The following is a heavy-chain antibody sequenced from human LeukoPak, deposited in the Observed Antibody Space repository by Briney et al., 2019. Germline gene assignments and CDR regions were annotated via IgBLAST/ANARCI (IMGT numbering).Heavy chain of an antibody. CDR3: ARGRSGWYFDY. Sequence: GGSLRLSCAASGFTVNSNYMSWVRQAPGKGLEWVSLIYSGGSTNYADSVKGRFTISRDNSKNTLYLQMNSLRAEDTAVYYCARGRSGWYFDYWGQGTLVTVSS. CDR1: GFTVNSNY. V-gene: IGHV3-66*01. J-gene: IGHJ4*02. D-gene: IGHD6-19*01. CDR2: IYSGGST.